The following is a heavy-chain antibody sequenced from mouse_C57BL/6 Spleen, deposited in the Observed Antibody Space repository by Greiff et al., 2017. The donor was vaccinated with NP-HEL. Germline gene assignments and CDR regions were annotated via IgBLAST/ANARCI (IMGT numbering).Heavy chain of an antibody. CDR3: ARLLRDFDY. V-gene: IGHV1-4*01. D-gene: IGHD1-1*01. CDR1: GYTFTSYT. CDR2: INPSSGYT. J-gene: IGHJ2*01. Sequence: QVHVKQSGAELARPGASVKMSCKASGYTFTSYTMHWVKQRPGQGLEWIGYINPSSGYTKYNQKFKDKATLTADKSSSTAYMQLSSLTSEDSAVYYCARLLRDFDYWGQGTTLTVSS.